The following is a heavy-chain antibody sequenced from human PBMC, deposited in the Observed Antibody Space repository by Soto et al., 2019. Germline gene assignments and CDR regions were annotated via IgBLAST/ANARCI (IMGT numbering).Heavy chain of an antibody. J-gene: IGHJ6*02. CDR1: GYTFTSYG. CDR2: ISAYNGNA. Sequence: ASVKVSCKASGYTFTSYGISWVRQAPGQGLEWMGWISAYNGNANYAQKLQGRVTMTTDTSTSTAYMELRSLRSDDTAVYYCARDMRGSGSYFYYYYGMDVWGQGTTVTVSS. CDR3: ARDMRGSGSYFYYYYGMDV. D-gene: IGHD3-10*01. V-gene: IGHV1-18*04.